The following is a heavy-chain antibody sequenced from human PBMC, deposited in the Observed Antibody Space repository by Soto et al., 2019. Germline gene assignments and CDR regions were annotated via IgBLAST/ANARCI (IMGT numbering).Heavy chain of an antibody. V-gene: IGHV3-30*18. J-gene: IGHJ4*02. Sequence: QVQLVESGGGVVQPGRSLRLSCAASGFTFSNYGMHWVRQAPGKGLEWVAIISYDGDNEYYADSVRGRFTISRDNSKNTLYLQTSSLRHEDTVVYYCAKDGGPVYCNSPGCSAKHFNYWGQGTLVTVSS. CDR2: ISYDGDNE. CDR3: AKDGGPVYCNSPGCSAKHFNY. CDR1: GFTFSNYG. D-gene: IGHD2-2*01.